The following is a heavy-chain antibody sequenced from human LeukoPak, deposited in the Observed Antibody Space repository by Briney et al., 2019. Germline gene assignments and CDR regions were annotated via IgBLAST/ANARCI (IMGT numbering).Heavy chain of an antibody. J-gene: IGHJ5*02. Sequence: ASVKVSCKASGYTFSDYFMHRVRQAPGQGLEWMGWINPKTGGTTYAQKFQGRVTMTRDMSITTAYMDLSRLRSDDTAVYYCTRAYEYGWFDPWGQGTLVIVSS. V-gene: IGHV1-2*02. CDR3: TRAYEYGWFDP. CDR2: INPKTGGT. D-gene: IGHD3-16*01. CDR1: GYTFSDYF.